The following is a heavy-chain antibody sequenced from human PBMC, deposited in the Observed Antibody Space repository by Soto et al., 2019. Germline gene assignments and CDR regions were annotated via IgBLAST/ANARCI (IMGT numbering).Heavy chain of an antibody. CDR2: ISYDGDYK. J-gene: IGHJ6*03. CDR3: AKEYSGYYYYYYMDV. V-gene: IGHV3-30*18. D-gene: IGHD5-12*01. CDR1: GFTFSTYG. Sequence: GGSLRLSCAASGFTFSTYGMHWVRQAPGKGLQWVAVISYDGDYKYYADSVKGRFTISRDNSKNTLDLQMNSLRGEDTAVYYCAKEYSGYYYYYYMDVWGKGTTVTVSS.